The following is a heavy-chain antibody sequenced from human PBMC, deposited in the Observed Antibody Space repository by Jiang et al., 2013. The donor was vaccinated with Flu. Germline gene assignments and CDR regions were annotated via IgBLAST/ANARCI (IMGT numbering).Heavy chain of an antibody. J-gene: IGHJ4*02. Sequence: GSGLVKPSQTLSLTCTVSGGSVSSGSYYWSWIRQAAGGGLEWIGRIHTTGYTDYNSSLKSRVSISRDMSKNQFSLKLKSVTAADTAVYYCARAPNGASGNDPLHYFDYWGQGTLVSVSS. V-gene: IGHV4-61*02. D-gene: IGHD3-10*01. CDR2: IHTTGYT. CDR3: ARAPNGASGNDPLHYFDY. CDR1: GGSVSSGSYY.